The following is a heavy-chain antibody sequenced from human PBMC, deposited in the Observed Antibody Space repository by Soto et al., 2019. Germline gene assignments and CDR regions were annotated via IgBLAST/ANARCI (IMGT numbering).Heavy chain of an antibody. CDR2: IYHSGTT. CDR3: ARVLTDYYDRRGYLSPGYYYGMDV. Sequence: SETLSLTCAVSGYSISSDYSWGWIRQPPGKGLEWIGSIYHSGTTYYNPSLKSRVTISVDTSKNQFSLKLSSVTDADTAVYYCARVLTDYYDRRGYLSPGYYYGMDVWGQGTTVTVSS. J-gene: IGHJ6*02. V-gene: IGHV4-38-2*01. D-gene: IGHD3-22*01. CDR1: GYSISSDYS.